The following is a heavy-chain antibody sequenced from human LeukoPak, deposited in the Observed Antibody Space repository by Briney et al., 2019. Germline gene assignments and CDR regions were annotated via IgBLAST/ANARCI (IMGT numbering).Heavy chain of an antibody. CDR3: VRQGYSYSFDY. Sequence: GESLKISCKASGYNFITYCIGWVRQMPGKGLEWVGIIYPGDSDTRYSPSFQGQATISADKSISTAYLQWSSLKASDTAMYYCVRQGYSYSFDYWGQGTLVTVSS. CDR1: GYNFITYC. D-gene: IGHD5-18*01. V-gene: IGHV5-51*01. J-gene: IGHJ4*02. CDR2: IYPGDSDT.